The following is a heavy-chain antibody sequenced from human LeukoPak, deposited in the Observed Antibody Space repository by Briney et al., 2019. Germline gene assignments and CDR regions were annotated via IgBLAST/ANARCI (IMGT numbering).Heavy chain of an antibody. CDR2: ISGSGGST. CDR1: GFIFSSYA. D-gene: IGHD3-9*01. Sequence: GGSLRLSCAASGFIFSSYAMSWVRQAPGKGLEWVSAISGSGGSTYYADSVKGRFTISRDNSKNTLYLQMNSLRAEDTAVYYCAKDGLTGYYTAWFDSWGQGSLVIVSS. V-gene: IGHV3-23*01. CDR3: AKDGLTGYYTAWFDS. J-gene: IGHJ5*01.